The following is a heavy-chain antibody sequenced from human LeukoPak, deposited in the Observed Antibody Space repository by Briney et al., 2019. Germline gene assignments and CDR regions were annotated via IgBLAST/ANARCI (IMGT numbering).Heavy chain of an antibody. Sequence: SETLSLTCTVSGGSISSYYWSWIRQPAGKGLEWIGRIYTSGSTNYNPSLKSRVTMSVDTSKNQFSLKLSSVTAADTAVYYCARESRGGSYFLDAFDIWGQGTMVTVSS. CDR3: ARESRGGSYFLDAFDI. J-gene: IGHJ3*02. CDR2: IYTSGST. CDR1: GGSISSYY. V-gene: IGHV4-4*07. D-gene: IGHD1-26*01.